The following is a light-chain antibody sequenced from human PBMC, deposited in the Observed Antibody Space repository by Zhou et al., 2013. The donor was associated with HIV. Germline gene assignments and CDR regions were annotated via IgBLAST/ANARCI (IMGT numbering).Light chain of an antibody. CDR1: QSISNW. CDR2: KAS. J-gene: IGKJ1*01. V-gene: IGKV1-5*03. CDR3: QQYPWT. Sequence: DIQMTQSPSTLSASVGDTVTITCRASQSISNWLAWYQQKPGKAPKLLIYKASSLESGVPSRFSGSGSGTEFTLTISSLQPDDVATYYCQQYPWTFGQGTKVEIK.